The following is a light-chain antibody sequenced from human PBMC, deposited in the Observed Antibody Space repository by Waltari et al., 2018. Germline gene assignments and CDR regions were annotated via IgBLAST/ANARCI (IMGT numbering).Light chain of an antibody. CDR3: QQYYVWPPIT. J-gene: IGKJ4*01. CDR1: QSVRTN. CDR2: GAS. V-gene: IGKV3-15*01. Sequence: VLLTQSPASLSVSPGDTVILSCRASQSVRTNLGWYQQKAGQAPRTLIDGASTRARGVPSMFSGSGSETDFTLIISSLQSEDAAVYFCQQYYVWPPITFGGGTKLEI.